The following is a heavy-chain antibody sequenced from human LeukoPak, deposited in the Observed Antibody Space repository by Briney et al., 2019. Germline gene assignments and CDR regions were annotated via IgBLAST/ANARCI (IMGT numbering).Heavy chain of an antibody. V-gene: IGHV4-39*07. CDR3: ARGPGGSYHRLDY. Sequence: KPSETLSLTCTVSGGSIGSGSYYWGWIRQPPGKGLQWIGIIYYSGNTNYNPSLKSRVTISVDTSKNQFSLKLSSVTAADTAVYYCARGPGGSYHRLDYWGQGTLVTVSS. J-gene: IGHJ4*02. CDR1: GGSIGSGSYY. D-gene: IGHD1-26*01. CDR2: IYYSGNT.